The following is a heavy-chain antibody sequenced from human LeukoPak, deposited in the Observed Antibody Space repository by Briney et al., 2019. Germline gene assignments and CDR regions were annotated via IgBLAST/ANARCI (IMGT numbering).Heavy chain of an antibody. CDR1: GFTFSSYA. D-gene: IGHD6-25*01. V-gene: IGHV3-23*01. CDR3: AKSKRIRLISDSFDY. J-gene: IGHJ4*02. CDR2: ISGSGGST. Sequence: SGGSLRLSCAASGFTFSSYAMSWVRQAPGKGLEWVSAISGSGGSTYYADSVKGRFTISRDNSKNTLYLQMNSLRAEDTAVYYCAKSKRIRLISDSFDYWGQGTLVTVSS.